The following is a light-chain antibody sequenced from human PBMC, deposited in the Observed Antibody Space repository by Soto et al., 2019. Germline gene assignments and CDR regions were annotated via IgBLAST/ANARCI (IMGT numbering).Light chain of an antibody. CDR1: QSVSSSY. V-gene: IGKV3-20*01. J-gene: IGKJ1*01. Sequence: EIALTQSPGTLSLSPGERVTLSCRARQSVSSSYLAWYQQKPGQAPRLLIYGASSRATGIPDRFSGSGSGTDFTLTISRLEPEDFSVYYCQQYGSSPGTFGQGNKVEIK. CDR2: GAS. CDR3: QQYGSSPGT.